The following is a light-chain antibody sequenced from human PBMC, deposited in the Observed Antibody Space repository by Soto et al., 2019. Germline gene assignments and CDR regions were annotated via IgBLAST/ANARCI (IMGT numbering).Light chain of an antibody. V-gene: IGLV1-47*01. Sequence: QSVLTQPPSASGTPGQRVTISCSGSSSKIGSNYVYWYQQLPGTAPKLLIHRNNHRPSGVPDRFSGSKSGTSASRAISGLRSEDEADDYCAGWVDRRSGVVFGGGTKLTVL. CDR3: AGWVDRRSGVV. CDR2: RNN. J-gene: IGLJ3*02. CDR1: SSKIGSNY.